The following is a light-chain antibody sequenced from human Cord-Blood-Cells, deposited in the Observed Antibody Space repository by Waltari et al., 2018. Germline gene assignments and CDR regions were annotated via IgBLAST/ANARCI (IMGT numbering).Light chain of an antibody. Sequence: QSALTQPASVSGSPGQSITISCTGTSSDVGGYNLVSWYQQHPGQAPNLMIYECGNRPWGVSNRFSFSESSNATTVTISSPRAEDEADYYCCSSSGSSTPCVFGAGTKLTVL. CDR3: CSSSGSSTPCV. CDR2: ECG. V-gene: IGLV2-23*01. J-gene: IGLJ3*02. CDR1: SSDVGGYNL.